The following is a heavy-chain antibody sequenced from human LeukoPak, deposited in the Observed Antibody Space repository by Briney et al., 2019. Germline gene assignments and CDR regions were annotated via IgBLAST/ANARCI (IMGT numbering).Heavy chain of an antibody. CDR1: RFTFSNSW. V-gene: IGHV3-7*03. CDR2: IKPDGSDK. D-gene: IGHD3-16*01. Sequence: GGSLRLSCVVSRFTFSNSWVTWVRQAPGKGLEWVATIKPDGSDKYYVDSVKGRFTISRDNARNSLYLQMNSLRAEDTAVYYCARPAAGGFHYWGQGALVTVSS. CDR3: ARPAAGGFHY. J-gene: IGHJ4*02.